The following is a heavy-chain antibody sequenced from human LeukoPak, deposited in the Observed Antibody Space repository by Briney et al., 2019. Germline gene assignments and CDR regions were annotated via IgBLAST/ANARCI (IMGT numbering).Heavy chain of an antibody. CDR1: GFTYDEYA. D-gene: IGHD6-13*01. V-gene: IGHV3-9*01. J-gene: IGHJ4*02. CDR2: ISWNSGSI. Sequence: GGSLRLPCAASGFTYDEYAMHWVRQAPGKGLEWVSGISWNSGSIGYADSVKGRFTISRDNAKNSLYLQMNSLRAEDTALYYCAKVGGQQLGLSIYYFDYWGQGTLVTVSS. CDR3: AKVGGQQLGLSIYYFDY.